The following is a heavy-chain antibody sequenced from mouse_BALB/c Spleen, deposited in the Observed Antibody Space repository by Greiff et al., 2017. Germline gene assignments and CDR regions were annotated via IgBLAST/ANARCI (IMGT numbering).Heavy chain of an antibody. J-gene: IGHJ4*01. CDR2: ISSGGGST. Sequence: EVKLVESGGGLVKPGGSLKLSCAASGFAFSSYDMSWVRQTPEKRLEWVAYISSGGGSTYYPDTVKGRFTISRDNAKNTLYLQMSSLTSEDTAMYYCARHDLHYGICDYAMDYWGQGTSVTVSS. CDR3: ARHDLHYGICDYAMDY. D-gene: IGHD2-1*01. V-gene: IGHV5-12-1*01. CDR1: GFAFSSYD.